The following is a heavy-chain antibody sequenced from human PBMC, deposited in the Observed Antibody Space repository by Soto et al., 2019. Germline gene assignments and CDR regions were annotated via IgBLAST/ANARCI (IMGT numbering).Heavy chain of an antibody. V-gene: IGHV4-31*03. Sequence: QVQLQESGPGLVKPSQTLSLTCTVSGGSISSGGYYWSWIRQHPGKGLEWIGYIYYSGSTYYNPSLKSRVTISVDTSKNQFSLKLSSVTAADTAVYYCARTIYGDYRYWYFDLWGRGTLVTVSS. CDR3: ARTIYGDYRYWYFDL. D-gene: IGHD4-17*01. CDR1: GGSISSGGYY. J-gene: IGHJ2*01. CDR2: IYYSGST.